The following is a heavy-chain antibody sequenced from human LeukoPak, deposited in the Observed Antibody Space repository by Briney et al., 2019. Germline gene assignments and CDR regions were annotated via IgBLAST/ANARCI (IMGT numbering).Heavy chain of an antibody. CDR1: GGSISSSSYY. Sequence: PSETLSLTCTVSGGSISSSSYYWGWIRQPPGKGLEWIGSIYYSGSTYYNPSLKSRVTISVDTSKNQFSLKLSSVTAADTAVYYCARRYCSGGSCYSDNWFDPWGQGTLVTVSS. CDR2: IYYSGST. J-gene: IGHJ5*02. CDR3: ARRYCSGGSCYSDNWFDP. V-gene: IGHV4-39*01. D-gene: IGHD2-15*01.